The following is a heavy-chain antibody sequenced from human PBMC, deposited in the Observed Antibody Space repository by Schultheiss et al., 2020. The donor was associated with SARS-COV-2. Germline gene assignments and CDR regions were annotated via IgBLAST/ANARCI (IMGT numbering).Heavy chain of an antibody. CDR3: AKAMSWFGEDYYGSGSDY. CDR2: ISYDGSNK. CDR1: GFTFSSYG. V-gene: IGHV3-30*18. J-gene: IGHJ4*02. D-gene: IGHD3-10*01. Sequence: GGSLRLSCAASGFTFSSYGMHWVRQAPGKGLEWVAVISYDGSNKYYADSVKGRFTISRDNSKNTLYLQMNSLRAEDTAVYYCAKAMSWFGEDYYGSGSDYWGQGTLVTVSS.